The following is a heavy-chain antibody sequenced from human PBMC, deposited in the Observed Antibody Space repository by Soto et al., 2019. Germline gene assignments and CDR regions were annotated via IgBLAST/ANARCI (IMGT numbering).Heavy chain of an antibody. Sequence: SVKVSCKASGGTFSSYAISWVRQAPGQGLEWMGGIIPIFGTANYAQKFQGRVTITADESTSTAYMELSSLRSEDTAVYYCARSRVVTRLYYYYGMDVWGQGTTVTVSS. D-gene: IGHD3-22*01. CDR3: ARSRVVTRLYYYYGMDV. CDR2: IIPIFGTA. V-gene: IGHV1-69*13. J-gene: IGHJ6*02. CDR1: GGTFSSYA.